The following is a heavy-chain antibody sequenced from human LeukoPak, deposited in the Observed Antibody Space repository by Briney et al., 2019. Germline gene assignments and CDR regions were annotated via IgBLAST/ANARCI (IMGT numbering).Heavy chain of an antibody. J-gene: IGHJ4*02. CDR3: ASGNSGYSLR. CDR2: INTNTGNP. CDR1: GYTFTGYY. V-gene: IGHV7-4-1*02. Sequence: ASVKVSCKASGYTFTGYYMHWVRQAPGQGLEWMGWINTNTGNPTYAQGFTGRFVFSLDTSVSTAYLQISSLKAEDTAVYYCASGNSGYSLRWGQGTLVTVSS. D-gene: IGHD5-12*01.